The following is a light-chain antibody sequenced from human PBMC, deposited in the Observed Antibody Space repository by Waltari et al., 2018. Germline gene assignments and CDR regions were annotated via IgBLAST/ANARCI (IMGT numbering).Light chain of an antibody. Sequence: ASQSVSAHLAWYQQKPGQAPRLLIYGSSTRATGVPDRFSGRGSGTDFSLTISSVEPEDFAVYYCQHTTDWPPAFTFGPGTRVDLK. CDR3: QHTTDWPPAFT. CDR1: QSVSAH. CDR2: GSS. J-gene: IGKJ3*01. V-gene: IGKV3-11*01.